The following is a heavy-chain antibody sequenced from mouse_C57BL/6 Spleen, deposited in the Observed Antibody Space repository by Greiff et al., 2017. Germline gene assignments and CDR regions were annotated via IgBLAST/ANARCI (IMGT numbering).Heavy chain of an antibody. V-gene: IGHV14-2*01. Sequence: VQLQQSGAELVKPGASVKLSCTASGFNIKDYYMHWVKQRTEQGLEWIGRIDPEDGETKYDPKFQGKATITVDTSSNTAYLQLSSLSSEDTAVYDGARRYSRSSFIIDHWGQGTTLTVSS. J-gene: IGHJ2*01. CDR3: ARRYSRSSFIIDH. CDR2: IDPEDGET. D-gene: IGHD1-1*01. CDR1: GFNIKDYY.